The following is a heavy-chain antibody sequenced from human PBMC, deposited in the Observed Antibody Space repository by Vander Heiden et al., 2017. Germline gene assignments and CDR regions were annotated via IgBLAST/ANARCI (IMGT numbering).Heavy chain of an antibody. V-gene: IGHV3-23*01. CDR1: GFTLSSYA. CDR2: TSGSGDDT. J-gene: IGHJ4*02. D-gene: IGHD2-21*01. Sequence: EVHLLESGGGLVQSGGSLRLSCPASGFTLSSYAMNWVGQAAGKGLEWVSITSGSGDDTKYADSVKGRFTISRDKSKSTLYLQMNSLRAEDTAIYYCAKGRGEYCGDGGSSRIFDAWGQGTLVTVSS. CDR3: AKGRGEYCGDGGSSRIFDA.